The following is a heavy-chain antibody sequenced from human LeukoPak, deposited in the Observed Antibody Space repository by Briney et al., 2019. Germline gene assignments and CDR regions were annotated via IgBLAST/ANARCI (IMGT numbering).Heavy chain of an antibody. CDR2: TYYRSKWYN. CDR3: ARESGLLWFGEHYYMDV. V-gene: IGHV6-1*01. CDR1: GDSVSSNSAA. J-gene: IGHJ6*03. D-gene: IGHD3-10*01. Sequence: SQTLSLTCAISGDSVSSNSAAWNWIRQSPSRGLEWLGRTYYRSKWYNDYAVSVKSRITINPDTSKNQFSLKLSSVTAADTAVYYCARESGLLWFGEHYYMDVWGKGTTVTISS.